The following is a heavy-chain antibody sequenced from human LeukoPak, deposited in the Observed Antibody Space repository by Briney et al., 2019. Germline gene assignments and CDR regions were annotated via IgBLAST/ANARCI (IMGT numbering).Heavy chain of an antibody. Sequence: GGSLRLSCAASGFTFSSYEMDWVRQAPGKGLEWVSYIGSSGSTIYYADSVKGRFTISRDNAKNSLYLQMNSLRAEDTALYYCARGYDYVWGIYRPFDYWGQGTLVTVSS. CDR2: IGSSGSTI. D-gene: IGHD3-16*02. CDR1: GFTFSSYE. J-gene: IGHJ4*02. CDR3: ARGYDYVWGIYRPFDY. V-gene: IGHV3-48*03.